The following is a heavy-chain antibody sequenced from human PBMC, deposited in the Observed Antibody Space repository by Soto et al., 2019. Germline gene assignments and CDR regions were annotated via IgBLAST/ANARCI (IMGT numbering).Heavy chain of an antibody. CDR3: ASGIAAAGTYYYGMDV. D-gene: IGHD6-13*01. J-gene: IGHJ6*02. Sequence: GASVKVSCKASGGTFSSYAISWVRQAPGQGLEWMGGIIPIFGTANYAQKFQGRVTITADESTSTAYMELSSLRSEDTAVYYCASGIAAAGTYYYGMDVWGQGTTVTVSS. CDR2: IIPIFGTA. V-gene: IGHV1-69*13. CDR1: GGTFSSYA.